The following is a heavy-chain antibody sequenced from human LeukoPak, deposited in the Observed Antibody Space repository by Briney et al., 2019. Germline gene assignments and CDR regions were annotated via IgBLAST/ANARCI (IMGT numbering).Heavy chain of an antibody. CDR1: GYTFSSYE. Sequence: ASVKVSCKASGYTFSSYEINWVRQAPGQGLEWMGGISTLKGNTNYAQKFQGRVTITTDESTSTAYMELSSLRSEDTAVYYCAREVSDTAMGLFDYWGQGTLVTVSS. CDR3: AREVSDTAMGLFDY. CDR2: ISTLKGNT. J-gene: IGHJ4*02. V-gene: IGHV1-18*01. D-gene: IGHD5-18*01.